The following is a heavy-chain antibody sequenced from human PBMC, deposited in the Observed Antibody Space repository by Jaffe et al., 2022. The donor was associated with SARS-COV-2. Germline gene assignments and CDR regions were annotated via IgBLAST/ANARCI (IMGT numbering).Heavy chain of an antibody. CDR2: ISSSGSTI. J-gene: IGHJ1*01. D-gene: IGHD3-22*01. V-gene: IGHV3-48*03. CDR1: GFTFSSYE. Sequence: EVQLVESGGGLVQPGGSLRLSCAASGFTFSSYEMNWVRQAPGKGLEWVSYISSSGSTIYYADSVKGRFTISRDNAKNSLYLQMNSLRAEDTAVYYCARGPYYYDSSGYYGEYFQHWGQGTLVTVSS. CDR3: ARGPYYYDSSGYYGEYFQH.